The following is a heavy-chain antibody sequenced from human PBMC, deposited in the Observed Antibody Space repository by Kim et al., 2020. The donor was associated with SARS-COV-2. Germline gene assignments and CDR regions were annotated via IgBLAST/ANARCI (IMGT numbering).Heavy chain of an antibody. CDR3: AAPGQHSSGWYSY. Sequence: SVKVSCKASGGTFSSYAISWVRQAPGQGLEWMGGIIPIFGTANYAQKFQGRVTITADESTSTAYMELSSLRSEDTAVYYCAAPGQHSSGWYSYWGQGTLVTVSS. CDR1: GGTFSSYA. V-gene: IGHV1-69*13. J-gene: IGHJ4*02. CDR2: IIPIFGTA. D-gene: IGHD6-19*01.